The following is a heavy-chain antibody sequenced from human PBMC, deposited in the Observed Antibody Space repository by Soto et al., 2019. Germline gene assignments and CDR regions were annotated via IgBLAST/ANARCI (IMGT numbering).Heavy chain of an antibody. Sequence: ASVKVSCKASGDTFNNYAISWVRQAPGQGLQWMGGIIPIYDSPSYAQGSHNRVTITADRSTSTPHLELNGLTSEDTAVYYCAASTFLSGVSGYFHLDFWGQGTLVTVSS. CDR3: AASTFLSGVSGYFHLDF. CDR2: IIPIYDSP. V-gene: IGHV1-69*06. CDR1: GDTFNNYA. D-gene: IGHD3-3*01. J-gene: IGHJ4*02.